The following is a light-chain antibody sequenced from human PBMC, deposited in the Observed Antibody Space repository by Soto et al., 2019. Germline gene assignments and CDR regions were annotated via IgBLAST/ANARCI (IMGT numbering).Light chain of an antibody. CDR2: GPS. J-gene: IGKJ1*01. CDR1: QSVSSN. CDR3: QQYNNWPRT. Sequence: EIVMTQSPGTLSVSPGDRATLSCRASQSVSSNLAWYQQKPGQAPRLLIYGPSTRDTGIPARFSGSGSGTEFTLTISSLQSEDSAVYYCQQYNNWPRTFGQGTKVEIK. V-gene: IGKV3-15*01.